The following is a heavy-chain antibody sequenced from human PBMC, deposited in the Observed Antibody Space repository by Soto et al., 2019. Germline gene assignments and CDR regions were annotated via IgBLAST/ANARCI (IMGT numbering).Heavy chain of an antibody. D-gene: IGHD3-16*02. CDR3: ASERTPPKRESYRYIDY. V-gene: IGHV4-31*03. CDR2: IYYSGST. CDR1: GGSISSGGYY. J-gene: IGHJ4*02. Sequence: SETLSLTCTVSGGSISSGGYYWSWIRQHPGKGLEWIGYIYYSGSTYYNPSLKSRVTISVDTSKNQFSLKLSSVTAADTAVYYCASERTPPKRESYRYIDYWGQGTLVTVSS.